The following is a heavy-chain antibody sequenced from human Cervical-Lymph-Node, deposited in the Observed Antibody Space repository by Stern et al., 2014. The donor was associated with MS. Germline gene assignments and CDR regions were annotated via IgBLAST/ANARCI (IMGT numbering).Heavy chain of an antibody. CDR2: IDRDDST. CDR3: ARTPTYRFAFDV. Sequence: ESGPALVRPTQTLTLTCTFSGFSLTTTGIRVSWIRQPPGKALEWLARIDRDDSTSYSESLRRRVILSKDTSKNQVVLTMTNVDPADTATYYCARTPTYRFAFDVWGQGTVVIVSS. CDR1: GFSLTTTGIR. V-gene: IGHV2-70*04. J-gene: IGHJ3*01. D-gene: IGHD3-10*01.